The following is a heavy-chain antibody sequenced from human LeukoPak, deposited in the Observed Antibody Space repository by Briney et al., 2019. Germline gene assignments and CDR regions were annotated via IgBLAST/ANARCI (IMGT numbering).Heavy chain of an antibody. Sequence: AETLSLTCTVSGGSISSYYWRWIRQPAGKGLEWIGRIYTSGSTKYNPSLMSRITMSVDTSKNQFSLKLSSVTAADTAVYYCARDFKLRQNWFDPWGQGTLVTASS. CDR2: IYTSGST. CDR3: ARDFKLRQNWFDP. J-gene: IGHJ5*02. V-gene: IGHV4-4*07. CDR1: GGSISSYY. D-gene: IGHD5-12*01.